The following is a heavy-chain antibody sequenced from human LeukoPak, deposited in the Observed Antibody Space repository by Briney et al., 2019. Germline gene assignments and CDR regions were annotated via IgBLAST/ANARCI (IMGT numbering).Heavy chain of an antibody. J-gene: IGHJ4*02. CDR1: GFTFSSYA. CDR2: ISGSGGST. CDR3: AKDRTYCSGGSCYNGFDY. Sequence: GGSLRLSCAASGFTFSSYAMSWVRQAPGKGLEWVSAISGSGGSTYYADSVKGRFTISRDNSKNTLYLQMNSLRAEDTAVYFCAKDRTYCSGGSCYNGFDYWGQGTLVTVSS. D-gene: IGHD2-15*01. V-gene: IGHV3-23*01.